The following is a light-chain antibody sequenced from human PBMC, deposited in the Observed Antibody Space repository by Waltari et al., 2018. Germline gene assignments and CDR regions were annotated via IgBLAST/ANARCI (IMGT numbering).Light chain of an antibody. CDR2: ATS. Sequence: DIQMTQSPSSVSASVGDRVTITCRASQDIRNWLAWYQQKPGEAPNLLIYATSSLQTWVPSRFGGSGSGTEFTLTISSLQPEDFATYYCQQANSFPITFGPGTKVDIK. V-gene: IGKV1-12*01. CDR1: QDIRNW. CDR3: QQANSFPIT. J-gene: IGKJ3*01.